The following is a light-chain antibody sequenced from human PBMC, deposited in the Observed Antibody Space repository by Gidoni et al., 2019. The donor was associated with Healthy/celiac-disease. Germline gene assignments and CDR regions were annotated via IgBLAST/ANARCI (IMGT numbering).Light chain of an antibody. Sequence: DIVMTQSPDSLAVSLGERATINCKSSQSVLHSSNHKNYLAWYQQQPGQPPKLLIYWASTRESGVPDRFSGSGSGTDFTLTISSLQAEDVAVYYCQQYYSTPWTFGQGTKVEIK. J-gene: IGKJ1*01. V-gene: IGKV4-1*01. CDR2: WAS. CDR1: QSVLHSSNHKNY. CDR3: QQYYSTPWT.